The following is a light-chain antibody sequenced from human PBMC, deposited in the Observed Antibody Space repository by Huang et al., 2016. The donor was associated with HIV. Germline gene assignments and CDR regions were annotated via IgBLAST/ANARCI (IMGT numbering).Light chain of an antibody. CDR3: QQYDKWPPGLT. CDR2: DTS. V-gene: IGKV3D-15*01. CDR1: QNVRHN. Sequence: EIKMTQSPATLSVSPGGRVTLSCRAVQNVRHNLAWYQQKTGQAPRLLIYDTSTRASGFPAGFSGSGAGTEFTLSISGLQSEDFAIYYCQQYDKWPPGLTFGGGTKVEI. J-gene: IGKJ4*01.